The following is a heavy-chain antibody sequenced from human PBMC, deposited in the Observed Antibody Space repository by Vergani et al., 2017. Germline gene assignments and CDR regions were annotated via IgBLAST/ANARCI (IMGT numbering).Heavy chain of an antibody. V-gene: IGHV3-23*01. D-gene: IGHD3-22*01. CDR2: ISGSGGST. CDR1: GFTFSSYA. J-gene: IGHJ4*02. CDR3: AKDLVVEGYYDSSGYYDYFDY. Sequence: EVQLLESGGGLVQPGGSLRLSCAASGFTFSSYAMSWVRQAPGKGLEWVSAISGSGGSTYYADSVKGRFTISRDNSKNTLYLQMNSLRAEDTAVYYCAKDLVVEGYYDSSGYYDYFDYWGQGTLVTVSS.